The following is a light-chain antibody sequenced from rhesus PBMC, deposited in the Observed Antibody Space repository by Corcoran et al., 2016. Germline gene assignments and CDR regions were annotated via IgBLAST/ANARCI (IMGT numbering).Light chain of an antibody. Sequence: DIQMTQSPSSLSASVGDRVTITCRASQGISHYLTWYQQKPGKAPKPLLYYTSNLEIGVPSRFSGSGSGKDYTLTISSLQPEDIATYFCQQYYNSPFTFGPGTKLDIK. V-gene: IGKV1-66*01. CDR3: QQYYNSPFT. J-gene: IGKJ3*01. CDR2: YTS. CDR1: QGISHY.